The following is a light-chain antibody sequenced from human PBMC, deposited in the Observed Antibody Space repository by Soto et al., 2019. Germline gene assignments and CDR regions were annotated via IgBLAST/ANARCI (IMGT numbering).Light chain of an antibody. CDR3: QQHNYWPS. CDR2: GAS. Sequence: EIVMTQSPATLSVSPGERATLSCRASQSVSSNLAWYQQKPGQAPRLLLYGASTRATGIPGRFSGSGSGTVFTLTISSLQAEDFAVYYCQQHNYWPSFGQGTKLELK. V-gene: IGKV3-15*01. J-gene: IGKJ2*01. CDR1: QSVSSN.